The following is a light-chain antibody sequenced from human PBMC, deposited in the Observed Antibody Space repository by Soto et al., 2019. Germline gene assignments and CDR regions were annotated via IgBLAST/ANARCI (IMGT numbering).Light chain of an antibody. V-gene: IGKV3-20*01. Sequence: EIVLTQSPGTLSLSPGERATLSCRASQSVSSTFLAWYQQRPGQAPRLLIYGASSRATGIPDRFSGSGSGTDFTLTISRLEPEDFAVYYCHQSDTPPPWTFGQGTKVDIK. CDR3: HQSDTPPPWT. CDR2: GAS. J-gene: IGKJ1*01. CDR1: QSVSSTF.